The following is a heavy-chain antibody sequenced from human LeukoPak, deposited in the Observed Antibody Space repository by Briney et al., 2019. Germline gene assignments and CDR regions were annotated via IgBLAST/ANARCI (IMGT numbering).Heavy chain of an antibody. CDR1: GFTFSSYS. V-gene: IGHV3-48*02. CDR3: ARNPPYSSGWYVRGMLYYFDY. D-gene: IGHD6-19*01. CDR2: ISSSSSTI. Sequence: PGGSLRLSCAASGFTFSSYSMNWVRQAPGKGLEWVSYISSSSSTIYYADSVKGRFTVSRDNAKNSLYLQMDSLRDEDTAVYYCARNPPYSSGWYVRGMLYYFDYWGQGTLVTVSS. J-gene: IGHJ4*02.